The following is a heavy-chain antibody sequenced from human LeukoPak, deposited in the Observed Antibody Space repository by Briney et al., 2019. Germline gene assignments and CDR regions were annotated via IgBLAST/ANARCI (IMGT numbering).Heavy chain of an antibody. J-gene: IGHJ6*02. Sequence: GSLRLSCAASGFTFSSYAMHWVRQAPGKGLEWVGVISYDGSNKYYADSVKGRFTISRDNSKNTLYLQMNSLRAEDTAVYYCAREVVSSSWRGYYYGMDVWGQGTTVTVSS. CDR3: AREVVSSSWRGYYYGMDV. CDR1: GFTFSSYA. CDR2: ISYDGSNK. V-gene: IGHV3-30-3*01. D-gene: IGHD6-13*01.